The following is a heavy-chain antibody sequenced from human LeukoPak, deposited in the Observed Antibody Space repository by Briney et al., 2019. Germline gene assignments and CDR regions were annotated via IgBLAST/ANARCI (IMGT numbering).Heavy chain of an antibody. CDR2: IYYSGST. J-gene: IGHJ6*02. V-gene: IGHV4-59*08. Sequence: PSETLSLTCAVYGGSFSGYYWSWIRQPPGKGLEWIGYIYYSGSTNYNPSLKSRVTISVDTSKNQFSLKLSSVTAADTAVYYCARQLVTSFYYYYNGMDVWGQGTTVTVSS. D-gene: IGHD6-13*01. CDR1: GGSFSGYY. CDR3: ARQLVTSFYYYYNGMDV.